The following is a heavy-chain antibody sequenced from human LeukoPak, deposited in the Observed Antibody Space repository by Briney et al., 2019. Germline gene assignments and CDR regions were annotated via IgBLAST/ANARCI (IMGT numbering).Heavy chain of an antibody. D-gene: IGHD3-22*01. CDR3: ARLSDYDVDTSHYMGV. J-gene: IGHJ6*03. CDR1: GASISGYL. Sequence: SETLSLTCTVSGASISGYLWTWIRQPPGKGLEWIGYVYDNGDTNYHPSFTGRVSISVDVSKNQFSLKLTSVLAADTADYFCARLSDYDVDTSHYMGVWGKGTTVTVSS. V-gene: IGHV4-59*01. CDR2: VYDNGDT.